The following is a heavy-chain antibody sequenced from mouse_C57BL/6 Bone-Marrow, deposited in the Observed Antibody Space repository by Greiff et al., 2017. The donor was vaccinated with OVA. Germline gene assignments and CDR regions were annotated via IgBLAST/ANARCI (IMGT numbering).Heavy chain of an antibody. CDR1: GYTFTSYW. J-gene: IGHJ1*03. D-gene: IGHD2-4*01. CDR3: ARGNYDYDGYWYFDV. V-gene: IGHV1-50*01. Sequence: QVQLQQSGAELMKPGASVKLSCKATGYTFTSYWMQWVKQRPGQGLEWIGEIDPSDSYTNYNQKFKGKATLTVDTSSSTAYMQLSSLTSEDSAVYYCARGNYDYDGYWYFDVWGTGTTVTVSS. CDR2: IDPSDSYT.